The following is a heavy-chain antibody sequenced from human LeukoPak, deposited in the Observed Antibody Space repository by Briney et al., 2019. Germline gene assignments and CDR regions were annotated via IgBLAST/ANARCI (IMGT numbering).Heavy chain of an antibody. J-gene: IGHJ5*01. CDR2: VYYSGSI. CDR1: GGSITAGNHH. Sequence: SETLSLTRTVSGGSITAGNHHWGWIRPPPGKGLEWIGSVYYSGSIFSDTSHKSRVTISGDTSKNQFSLSLSSVTAADTAVYYCARLNPGYVTAPHDSWGQGMLVTVSS. CDR3: ARLNPGYVTAPHDS. D-gene: IGHD3-16*01. V-gene: IGHV4-39*01.